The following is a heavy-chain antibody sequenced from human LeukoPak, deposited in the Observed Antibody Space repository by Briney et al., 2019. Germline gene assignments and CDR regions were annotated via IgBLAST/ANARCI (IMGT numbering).Heavy chain of an antibody. J-gene: IGHJ4*02. Sequence: SGTLSLTCGVSGDSISSSNCWTWVRQPPGKGLEWIGEIYHSGSTNYNPSLKSRVTISVDKSKNQFSLILRSVTAADTAVYYCATLGFSYVCTFDCRGQGTLVTVSS. D-gene: IGHD3-22*01. V-gene: IGHV4-4*02. CDR3: ATLGFSYVCTFDC. CDR2: IYHSGST. CDR1: GDSISSSNC.